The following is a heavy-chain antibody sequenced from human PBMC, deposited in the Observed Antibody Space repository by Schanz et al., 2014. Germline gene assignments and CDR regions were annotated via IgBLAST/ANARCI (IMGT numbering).Heavy chain of an antibody. Sequence: QVQLVQSGAEVKKPGASVKVSCKASGYTFISYDIKWVRQAPGQGLEWMGWISAYNGHTDYAQKLQGRVTLTTDTSTSTAYMELRNLRSDDTAVYYCARAKRFGDMDVWGQGTTVTVSS. D-gene: IGHD3-10*01. V-gene: IGHV1-18*01. CDR2: ISAYNGHT. CDR3: ARAKRFGDMDV. CDR1: GYTFISYD. J-gene: IGHJ6*02.